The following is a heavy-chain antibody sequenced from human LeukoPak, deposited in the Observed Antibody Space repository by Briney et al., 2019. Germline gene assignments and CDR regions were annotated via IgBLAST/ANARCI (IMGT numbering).Heavy chain of an antibody. CDR2: ISGSGGST. CDR3: AKDRLWELGGDAFDI. J-gene: IGHJ3*02. D-gene: IGHD1-26*01. V-gene: IGHV3-23*01. Sequence: VSXISGSGGSTYYADSVKGRFTISRDNYKNTLYLQMNSLRAEDTAVYYCAKDRLWELGGDAFDIWGQGTMVTVSS.